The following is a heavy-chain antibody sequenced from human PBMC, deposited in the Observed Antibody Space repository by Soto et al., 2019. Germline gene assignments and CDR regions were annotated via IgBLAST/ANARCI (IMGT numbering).Heavy chain of an antibody. CDR1: GGSISSGDYY. Sequence: SETLSLTCTVSGGSISSGDYYWSWIRQPPGKGLEWIGYIYYSGSTYYNPSLKSRVTISVDTSKNQFSLKLSSVTAADTAVYYCARVRYYYDSSGYSGYFDYWGQGTLVTVSS. D-gene: IGHD3-22*01. V-gene: IGHV4-30-4*01. J-gene: IGHJ4*02. CDR2: IYYSGST. CDR3: ARVRYYYDSSGYSGYFDY.